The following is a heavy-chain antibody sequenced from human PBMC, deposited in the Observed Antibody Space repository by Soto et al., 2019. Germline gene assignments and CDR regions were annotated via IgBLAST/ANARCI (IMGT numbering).Heavy chain of an antibody. J-gene: IGHJ4*02. CDR2: IGTAGDT. Sequence: GGSLRLSCAASGFTFSSYDMHWVRQATGKGLEWVSAIGTAGDTYYPGSVKGRFTISRENAKNSLYLQMNSLRAGDAAVYYCARENYYHSFDYWGQGTLVTVSS. CDR1: GFTFSSYD. D-gene: IGHD1-7*01. V-gene: IGHV3-13*01. CDR3: ARENYYHSFDY.